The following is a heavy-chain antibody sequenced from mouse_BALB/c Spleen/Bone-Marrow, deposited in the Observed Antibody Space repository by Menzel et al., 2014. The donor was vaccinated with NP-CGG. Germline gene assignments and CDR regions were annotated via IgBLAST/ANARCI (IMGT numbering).Heavy chain of an antibody. CDR2: ISNTGNYT. Sequence: EVQGVESGGGLVKPGGSLKLSCAASGFTFSSYAMSWVRQTPEKRLEWAATISNTGNYTYYPDSVKGRFTISRDNAKNTLYLQMSSLRSEDTALYYCARQGDGYYDYWGQGTTLTVSS. CDR3: ARQGDGYYDY. CDR1: GFTFSSYA. V-gene: IGHV5-9-3*01. D-gene: IGHD2-3*01. J-gene: IGHJ2*01.